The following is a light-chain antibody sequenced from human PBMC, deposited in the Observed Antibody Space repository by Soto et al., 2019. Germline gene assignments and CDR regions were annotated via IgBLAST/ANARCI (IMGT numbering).Light chain of an antibody. CDR3: CSGF. Sequence: QSVLTQPASVSGSPGQSITISCTGTSSDVGSYNLVSWYQQHPGKAPKLMIYEGSKRPSGVSNRFSGSKSGNTASLTISGLQAEDEADYYCCSGFFGTGTKLTVL. V-gene: IGLV2-23*01. CDR2: EGS. CDR1: SSDVGSYNL. J-gene: IGLJ1*01.